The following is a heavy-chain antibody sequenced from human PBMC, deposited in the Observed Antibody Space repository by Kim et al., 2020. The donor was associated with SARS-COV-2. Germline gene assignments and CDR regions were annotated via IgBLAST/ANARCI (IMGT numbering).Heavy chain of an antibody. CDR2: INPSGGST. CDR1: GYTFTSYY. CDR3: ARGRYYYGSGSYPYIIDY. D-gene: IGHD3-10*01. Sequence: ASVKVSCKASGYTFTSYYMHWVRQAPGQGLEWMGIINPSGGSTSYAQKFQGRVTMTRDTSTSTVYMELSSLRSEDTAVYYCARGRYYYGSGSYPYIIDYWGQGTLVTVSS. J-gene: IGHJ4*02. V-gene: IGHV1-46*01.